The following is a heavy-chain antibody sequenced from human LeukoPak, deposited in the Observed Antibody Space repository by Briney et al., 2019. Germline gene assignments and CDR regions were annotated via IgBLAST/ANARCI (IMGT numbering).Heavy chain of an antibody. J-gene: IGHJ4*02. V-gene: IGHV3-48*04. CDR1: GFNFRTYS. Sequence: PGGSLRLSCAASGFNFRTYSMKWIRQAPGKGLEWISYISGSSSTLYYADSVKGRFTISRGNANNSLFLHMNGLRAEDSAIYYCARGELIGTVFDYWGQGALVTVSS. CDR2: ISGSSSTL. CDR3: ARGELIGTVFDY. D-gene: IGHD1-7*01.